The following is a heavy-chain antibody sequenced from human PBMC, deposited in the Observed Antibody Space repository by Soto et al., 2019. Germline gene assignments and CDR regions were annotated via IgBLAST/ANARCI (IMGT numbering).Heavy chain of an antibody. Sequence: SETLSLTCAVYGGSFSGYYWSWIRQPPGKGLEWIGEINHSGSTNYNPSLKSRVTISVDTSKNQFSLKLSSVTAADTAVYYCARESVYSSLSLTFDYWGQGTLVTVSS. CDR1: GGSFSGYY. J-gene: IGHJ4*02. CDR2: INHSGST. CDR3: ARESVYSSLSLTFDY. V-gene: IGHV4-34*01. D-gene: IGHD6-6*01.